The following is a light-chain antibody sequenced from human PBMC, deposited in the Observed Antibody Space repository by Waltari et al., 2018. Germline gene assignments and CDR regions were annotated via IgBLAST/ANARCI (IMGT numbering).Light chain of an antibody. CDR1: TRDIGNYKL. J-gene: IGLJ2*01. V-gene: IGLV2-23*02. CDR2: EVS. CDR3: CSYGGGTTFVV. Sequence: QSALTQPASVSGSPGQSITISCTGTTRDIGNYKLVYWYQQNPGKVPKLMIYEVSERPSGVSHRFSGSKSGNTASLTISGLQAEDEADYYCCSYGGGTTFVVFGGGTKLTVL.